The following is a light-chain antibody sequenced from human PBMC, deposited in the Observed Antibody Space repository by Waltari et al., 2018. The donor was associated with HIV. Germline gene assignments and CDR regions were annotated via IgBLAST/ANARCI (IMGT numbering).Light chain of an antibody. CDR2: AAS. Sequence: DIQMTQSPSSVSASVGDRVTITCRASQGISSWVAWYQQKPGKAPKILIYAASSLQSGGPSRVSGRGSGTDFTLTISSLKPEDFATYYCQQANSFPYTFGQGTKLEVK. J-gene: IGKJ2*01. V-gene: IGKV1-12*01. CDR1: QGISSW. CDR3: QQANSFPYT.